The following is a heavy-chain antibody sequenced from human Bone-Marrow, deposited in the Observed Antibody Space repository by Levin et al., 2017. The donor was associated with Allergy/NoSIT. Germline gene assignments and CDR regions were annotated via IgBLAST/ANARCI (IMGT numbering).Heavy chain of an antibody. V-gene: IGHV6-1*01. D-gene: IGHD5-12*01. J-gene: IGHJ3*02. Sequence: SQTLSLTCAISGDSVSSNSAAWNWIRQSPSRGLEWLGRTYYRSKWYNDYALSVKSRIAINPDTSKNQFSLQLNSVTPEDTAVYYCASNIVATTYAFDIWGQGTLVTVSS. CDR3: ASNIVATTYAFDI. CDR2: TYYRSKWYN. CDR1: GDSVSSNSAA.